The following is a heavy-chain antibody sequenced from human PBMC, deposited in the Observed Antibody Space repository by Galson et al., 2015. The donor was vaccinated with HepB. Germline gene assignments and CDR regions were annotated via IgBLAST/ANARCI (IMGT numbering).Heavy chain of an antibody. V-gene: IGHV3-30*04. CDR2: ISYDGSNK. D-gene: IGHD2-2*02. CDR1: GFTFSSYA. CDR3: ARREGDIVVVPAAIFDLYYYYGMDV. J-gene: IGHJ6*02. Sequence: SLRLSCAASGFTFSSYAMHWVRQAPGKGLEWVAVISYDGSNKYYADSVKGRFTISRDNSKNTLYLQMNSLRAEDTAVYYCARREGDIVVVPAAIFDLYYYYGMDVWGQGTTVTVSS.